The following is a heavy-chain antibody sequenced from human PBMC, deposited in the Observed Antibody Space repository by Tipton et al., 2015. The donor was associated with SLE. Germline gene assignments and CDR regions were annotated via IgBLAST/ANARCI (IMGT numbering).Heavy chain of an antibody. CDR1: GFTFSSYG. J-gene: IGHJ2*01. CDR2: ISGSGGST. D-gene: IGHD1-26*01. Sequence: GSLRLSCAASGFTFSSYGMSWVRQAPGKGLEWVSAISGSGGSTYYADSVKGRFTISRDNSKNTLYLQMNSLRAEDTAVYYCAVGEVEGGWYFDLWGRGTLVTVSS. CDR3: AVGEVEGGWYFDL. V-gene: IGHV3-23*01.